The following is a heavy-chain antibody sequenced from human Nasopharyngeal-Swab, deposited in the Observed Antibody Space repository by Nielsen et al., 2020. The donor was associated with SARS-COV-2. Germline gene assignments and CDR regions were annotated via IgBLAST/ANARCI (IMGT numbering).Heavy chain of an antibody. Sequence: GESLKISCAGFGFTFSSSWLHWVRQAPGEGLVWVARLNGDATTVDYADSVKGRFTISRDNAKNTLYLQMNGLRDEDTAIYYCARAGEYRFDYWGQGTLVTVSS. V-gene: IGHV3-74*01. CDR2: LNGDATTV. CDR3: ARAGEYRFDY. CDR1: GFTFSSSW. J-gene: IGHJ4*02. D-gene: IGHD7-27*01.